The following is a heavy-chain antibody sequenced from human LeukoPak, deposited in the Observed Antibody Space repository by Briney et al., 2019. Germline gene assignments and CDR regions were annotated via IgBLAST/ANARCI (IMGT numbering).Heavy chain of an antibody. CDR3: ARRCSDRPYYFDY. V-gene: IGHV3-30-3*01. D-gene: IGHD3-22*01. CDR2: ISYDGSNK. Sequence: GGSLRLSCAASGFTFSSYAMHWVRQAPGKGLEWVAVISYDGSNKYYADSVKGRFTISRDNSKNTLCLQMNSLRAEDTAVYYCARRCSDRPYYFDYWGQGTLVTVSS. J-gene: IGHJ4*02. CDR1: GFTFSSYA.